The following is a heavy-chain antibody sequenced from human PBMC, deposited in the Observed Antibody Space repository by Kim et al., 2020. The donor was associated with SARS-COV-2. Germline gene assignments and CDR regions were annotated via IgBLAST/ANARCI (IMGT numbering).Heavy chain of an antibody. CDR1: GYTFTSYY. CDR3: ARVEVGGYGGNSIDY. D-gene: IGHD4-17*01. V-gene: IGHV1-46*01. J-gene: IGHJ4*02. Sequence: ASVKVSCKASGYTFTSYYMHWVRQAPGQGLEWMGIINPSGGSTSYAQKFQGRVTMTRDTSTSTVYMELSSLRSEDTAVYYCARVEVGGYGGNSIDYWGQGTLVTVSS. CDR2: INPSGGST.